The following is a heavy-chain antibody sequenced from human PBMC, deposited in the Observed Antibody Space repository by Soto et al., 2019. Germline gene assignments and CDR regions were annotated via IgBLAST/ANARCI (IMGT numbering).Heavy chain of an antibody. CDR1: GYTFTRYT. Sequence: ASVQVSCKASGYTFTRYTMNWVRQAPGQRLEWMGWINPDNGNTKSSQKFQDRVIITRDTSASTAYMDLSSLRSEDTAVYYCARGIATGQLDPWGQGTLVTVSS. V-gene: IGHV1-3*01. J-gene: IGHJ5*02. D-gene: IGHD2-15*01. CDR3: ARGIATGQLDP. CDR2: INPDNGNT.